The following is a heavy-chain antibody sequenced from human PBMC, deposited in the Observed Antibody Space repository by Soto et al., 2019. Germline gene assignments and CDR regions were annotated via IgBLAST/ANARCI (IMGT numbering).Heavy chain of an antibody. CDR1: GASISSVGYS. J-gene: IGHJ4*02. CDR2: IHQTGIT. Sequence: QLQLQESGSRLVKPSQTLSLTCAVSGASISSVGYSWSWIRQPPGKGLEWIGYIHQTGITYYNPSLKSRVTISLDRSNNQFSLNLSSVTAADTAVYFCVRDRREINYFESWGQGTLVTVSS. V-gene: IGHV4-30-2*01. CDR3: VRDRREINYFES.